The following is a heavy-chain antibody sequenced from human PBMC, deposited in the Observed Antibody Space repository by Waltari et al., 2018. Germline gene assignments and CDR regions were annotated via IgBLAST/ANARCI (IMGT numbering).Heavy chain of an antibody. D-gene: IGHD6-19*01. V-gene: IGHV3-48*04. Sequence: DALLLGSGGGLVRPGGSLRLPCVASGFHFSSYGMNWVRQAPGKGLEWVSYISSSSSTIYYADSVKGRFTISRDNAKNSLFLQMNSLRAEDTAVYYCTRDLYGSGGDYFDPWGQGTLVTVSS. CDR3: TRDLYGSGGDYFDP. CDR1: GFHFSSYG. J-gene: IGHJ4*02. CDR2: ISSSSSTI.